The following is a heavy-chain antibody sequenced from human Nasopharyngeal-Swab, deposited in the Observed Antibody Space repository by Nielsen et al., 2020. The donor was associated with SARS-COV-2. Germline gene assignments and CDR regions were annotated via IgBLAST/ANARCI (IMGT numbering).Heavy chain of an antibody. J-gene: IGHJ4*02. CDR2: INPNSGGT. CDR1: GYTFTGYY. V-gene: IGHV1-2*06. CDR3: ARRYSSGSRGGLDY. D-gene: IGHD6-19*01. Sequence: ASVKVSCKASGYTFTGYYMHWVQQAPGQGLEWMGRINPNSGGTNYAQKFQGRVTMTRDTSISTAYMELSRLRSDDTAVYYCARRYSSGSRGGLDYWGQGTLVTVSS.